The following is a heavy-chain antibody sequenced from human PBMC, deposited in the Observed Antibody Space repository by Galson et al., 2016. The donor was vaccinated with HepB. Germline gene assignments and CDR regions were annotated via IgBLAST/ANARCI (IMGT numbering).Heavy chain of an antibody. CDR3: ARVGSDILTGSDNWFDP. Sequence: SGAEVKNPGESLKISCKVSGYTFTSYWIGWVRQMPGKGLEWMGIIYPSDSYTNYSPSFQGHVTFSADKSLSTVYLHWSSLKASDTAMYYCARVGSDILTGSDNWFDPWGQGTLVTVSS. CDR1: GYTFTSYW. D-gene: IGHD3-9*01. J-gene: IGHJ5*02. CDR2: IYPSDSYT. V-gene: IGHV5-10-1*01.